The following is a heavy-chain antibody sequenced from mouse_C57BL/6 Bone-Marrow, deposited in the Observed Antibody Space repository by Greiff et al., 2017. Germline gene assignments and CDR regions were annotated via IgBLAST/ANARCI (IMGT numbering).Heavy chain of an antibody. D-gene: IGHD1-1*01. J-gene: IGHJ1*03. CDR3: AREGFITTVVATYWYFDV. CDR1: GFTFSSYA. CDR2: ISDGGSYT. V-gene: IGHV5-4*01. Sequence: EVKLMESGGGLVKPGGSLKLSCAASGFTFSSYAMSWVRQTPEKRLEWVATISDGGSYTYYPDNVKGRFTISRDNAKNNLYLQMSHLKSEDTAMYYCAREGFITTVVATYWYFDVWGTGTTVTVSS.